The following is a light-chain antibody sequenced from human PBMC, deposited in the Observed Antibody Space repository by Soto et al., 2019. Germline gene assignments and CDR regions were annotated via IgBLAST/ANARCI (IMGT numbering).Light chain of an antibody. Sequence: DIQMTQSPSTLSGSVGDRVTITCRASQTISSWLAWYQQKPGKAPKLLIYDASSLESGVPSRFSGSGSGSEFTLTISSLQPDDFATYYCQQYNSYSITSGQGTRLEIK. J-gene: IGKJ5*01. CDR1: QTISSW. V-gene: IGKV1-5*01. CDR3: QQYNSYSIT. CDR2: DAS.